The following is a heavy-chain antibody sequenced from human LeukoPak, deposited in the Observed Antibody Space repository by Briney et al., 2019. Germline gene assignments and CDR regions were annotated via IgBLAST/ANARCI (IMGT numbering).Heavy chain of an antibody. CDR1: GYTFTSYY. Sequence: ASVKVSCKASGYTFTSYYMHWVRQAPGQGLEWMGIINPSGGSTSYAQKFQGRVTMTRDTSTSTVYMELSSLRSEDTAVYYCARARIYYDSSGNFDGMDVWGQGTTVTVSS. CDR2: INPSGGST. CDR3: ARARIYYDSSGNFDGMDV. J-gene: IGHJ6*02. D-gene: IGHD3-22*01. V-gene: IGHV1-46*01.